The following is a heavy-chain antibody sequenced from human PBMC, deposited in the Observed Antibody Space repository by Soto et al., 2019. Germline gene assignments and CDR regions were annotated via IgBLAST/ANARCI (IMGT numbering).Heavy chain of an antibody. CDR2: ISYDGSNK. D-gene: IGHD6-13*01. V-gene: IGHV3-30*18. J-gene: IGHJ4*02. CDR3: AKDRQHLYYFDY. CDR1: GFTFSSYG. Sequence: GGSLRLSWAASGFTFSSYGMHWVRQAPGKGLEWVAVISYDGSNKYYADSVKGRFTISRDNSKNTLYLQMNSLRAEDTAVYYCAKDRQHLYYFDYWGQGTLVTVSS.